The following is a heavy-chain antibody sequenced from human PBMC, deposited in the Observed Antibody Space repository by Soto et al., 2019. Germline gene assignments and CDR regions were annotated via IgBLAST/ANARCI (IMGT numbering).Heavy chain of an antibody. CDR2: ISAYNVNT. V-gene: IGHV1-18*01. J-gene: IGHJ6*02. CDR3: ARDGERDTGLNFYYYLHGMDA. CDR1: GYTFSSYG. D-gene: IGHD1-1*01. Sequence: GASVKVSCKASGYTFSSYGITWVRQAPGQGLEWMGWISAYNVNTSYAQKFQGEMTMTTDTATSTAYMDLRSLRSDDTAVYYCARDGERDTGLNFYYYLHGMDAWGQGTRVTVSS.